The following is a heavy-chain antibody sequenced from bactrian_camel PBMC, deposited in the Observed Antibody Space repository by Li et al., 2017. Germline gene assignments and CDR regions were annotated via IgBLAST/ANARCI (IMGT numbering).Heavy chain of an antibody. CDR2: IRNDGST. CDR1: GFTFDDSD. Sequence: HVQLVESGGGSVQAGGSLRLSCTASGFTFDDSDMGWYRQVPGNECELVAHIRNDGSTYYADSMKGRFTISRDNAKNTAYLQMNSLKSEDTGLYYCSTLAAYGGGWSSADDYWGQGTRVTVSS. V-gene: IGHV3S63*01. J-gene: IGHJ4*01. D-gene: IGHD6*01. CDR3: STLAAYGGGWSSADDY.